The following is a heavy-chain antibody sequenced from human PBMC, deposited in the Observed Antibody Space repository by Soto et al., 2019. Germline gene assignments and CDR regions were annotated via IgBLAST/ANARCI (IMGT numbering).Heavy chain of an antibody. V-gene: IGHV3-23*01. CDR2: ISGSGGST. D-gene: IGHD3-3*01. J-gene: IGHJ4*02. Sequence: PGGSLRLSCAASGFTFSSYAMSWVRQAPGKGLEWVSAISGSGGSTYCADSVKGRFTISRDNSKNTLYLQMNSLRAEDTAVYYCAKRSTIFGVVINSYFDYWGQGTLVTVSS. CDR3: AKRSTIFGVVINSYFDY. CDR1: GFTFSSYA.